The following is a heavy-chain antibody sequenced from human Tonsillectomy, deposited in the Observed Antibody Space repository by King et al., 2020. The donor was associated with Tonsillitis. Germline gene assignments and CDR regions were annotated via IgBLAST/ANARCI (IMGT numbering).Heavy chain of an antibody. D-gene: IGHD2-21*02. Sequence: VQLQESGPGLVKPSQNLSLTCTVSGGSISSGDYYWSWIRQPPGKGLEWIGYIYYSGSTYYNPSLKSRVTISVDTSKNQFSLKLSSVTAADTAVYYCARAAYCGGDCYWGAFDIWGQGTMVTVSS. CDR3: ARAAYCGGDCYWGAFDI. CDR2: IYYSGST. CDR1: GGSISSGDYY. J-gene: IGHJ3*02. V-gene: IGHV4-30-4*01.